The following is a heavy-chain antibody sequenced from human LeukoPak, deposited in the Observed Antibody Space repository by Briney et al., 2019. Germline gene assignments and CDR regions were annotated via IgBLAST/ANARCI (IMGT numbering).Heavy chain of an antibody. CDR2: IIPIFGTA. CDR3: AREVGCSSTSCYPYCGGDCHTSGAFDI. D-gene: IGHD2-2*01. CDR1: GYTFTGYY. Sequence: ASVKVSCKAAGYTFTGYYMFWVRQAPGQGLEWMGGIIPIFGTANYAQKFQGRVTITADESTSTAYMELRSLRSEDTAVYYCAREVGCSSTSCYPYCGGDCHTSGAFDIWGQGTMVTVSS. V-gene: IGHV1-69*13. J-gene: IGHJ3*02.